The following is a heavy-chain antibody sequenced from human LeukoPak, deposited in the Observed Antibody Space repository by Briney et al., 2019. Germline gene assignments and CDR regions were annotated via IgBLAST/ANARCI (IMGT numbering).Heavy chain of an antibody. CDR1: GYTFDGYD. CDR3: ATPREGATRRGRYDSCSFSDVAA. CDR2: IICYSGCI. V-gene: IGHV3-20*04. D-gene: IGHD1-26*01. Sequence: PGGSLSLSCAASGYTFDGYDLSWLLHAPAEGGQEGSGIICYSGCIYYDHSLKGRFTISIDNAKNQLSLRLNTLTAEDTAVYYWATPREGATRRGRYDSCSFSDVAAWGKGTTVTVSS. J-gene: IGHJ6*04.